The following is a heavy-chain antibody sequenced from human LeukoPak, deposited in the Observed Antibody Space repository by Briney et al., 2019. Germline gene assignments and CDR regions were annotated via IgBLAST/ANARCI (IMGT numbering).Heavy chain of an antibody. CDR1: GYTFTSYV. D-gene: IGHD5-12*01. CDR3: ARAQGRYSGYDIGGY. CDR2: ISAYNGNT. J-gene: IGHJ4*02. Sequence: ASVKVSCKASGYTFTSYVISWVRQAPGQGLEWMGWISAYNGNTNYAQKLQGRVTMTTDTSTSTAYMELRSLRSDDTAVYYCARAQGRYSGYDIGGYWGQGTPVTVSS. V-gene: IGHV1-18*01.